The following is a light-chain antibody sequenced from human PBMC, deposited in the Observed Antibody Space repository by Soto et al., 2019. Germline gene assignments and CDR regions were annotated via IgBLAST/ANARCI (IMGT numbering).Light chain of an antibody. Sequence: QSALTQPPSASGSPGQSVTISCTGTSSDVGGYESVSWYQQHPGKAPKLMIYDVTRRPSGVPDRFSGSKSGNTASLTVSGLQAEDEADYYCSSYGGNSNVLFGGGTKVTVL. CDR3: SSYGGNSNVL. CDR2: DVT. CDR1: SSDVGGYES. V-gene: IGLV2-8*01. J-gene: IGLJ2*01.